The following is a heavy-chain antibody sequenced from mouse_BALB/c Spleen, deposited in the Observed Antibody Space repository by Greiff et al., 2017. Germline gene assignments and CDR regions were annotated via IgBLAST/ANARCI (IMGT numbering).Heavy chain of an antibody. CDR1: GYTFTDYW. D-gene: IGHD2-14*01. Sequence: QVQLQQPGAELVMPGASVKMSCKASGYTFTDYWMHWVKQRPGQGLEWIGAIDTSDSYTSYNQKFKGKATLTVDESSSTAYMQLSSLTSEDSAVYYCARRAYYRYDRYAMDYWGQGTSVTVSS. J-gene: IGHJ4*01. CDR3: ARRAYYRYDRYAMDY. V-gene: IGHV1-69*01. CDR2: IDTSDSYT.